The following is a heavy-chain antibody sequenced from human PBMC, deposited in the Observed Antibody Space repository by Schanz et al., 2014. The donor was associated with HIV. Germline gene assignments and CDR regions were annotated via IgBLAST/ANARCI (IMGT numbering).Heavy chain of an antibody. CDR2: ISYDGSNE. CDR3: AKDRNGYNQPIES. V-gene: IGHV3-33*06. D-gene: IGHD5-18*01. Sequence: VQLVESGGGLEQPGGSLRISCAASGFTFITYGMYWVRQAPGKGLEWVAVISYDGSNEYYADSVKGRFTISRDNSYNVLFLHMPTLRAEDTAMYYCAKDRNGYNQPIESWGHGNLVTVSA. CDR1: GFTFITYG. J-gene: IGHJ5*01.